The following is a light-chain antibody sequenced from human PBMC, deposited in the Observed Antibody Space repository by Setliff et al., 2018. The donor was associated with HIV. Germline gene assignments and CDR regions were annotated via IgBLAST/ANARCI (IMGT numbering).Light chain of an antibody. J-gene: IGLJ2*01. CDR3: QSYDSSFVV. CDR2: QNQ. CDR1: SGNIAENY. V-gene: IGLV6-57*01. Sequence: NFMLTQPHSVSESPGKTVTISCTRSSGNIAENYVNWYQQRPGSSPTTVIYQNQERPSGVPDRFSGSSGYSSNSASLTISGLKTEDEADYYCQSYDSSFVVFGGGTKVTVL.